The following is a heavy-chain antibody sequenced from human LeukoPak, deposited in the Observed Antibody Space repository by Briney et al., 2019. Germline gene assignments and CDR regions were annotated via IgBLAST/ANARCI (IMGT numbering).Heavy chain of an antibody. CDR2: ISWNSGSI. CDR1: GFTFDDYA. CDR3: AKDYVISGSQGSLDY. Sequence: PGRSLRLSCAASGFTFDDYAMHWVRQAPGKGLEWVSGISWNSGSIGYADSAKGRFTISRDNAKNSLYLQMNSLRAEDTALYYCAKDYVISGSQGSLDYWGQGTLVTVSS. D-gene: IGHD1-26*01. J-gene: IGHJ4*02. V-gene: IGHV3-9*01.